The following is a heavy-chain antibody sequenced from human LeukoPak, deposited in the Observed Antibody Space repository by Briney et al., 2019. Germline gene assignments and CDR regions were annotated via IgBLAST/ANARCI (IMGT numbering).Heavy chain of an antibody. J-gene: IGHJ4*02. CDR3: ARRSSGWSFDY. CDR2: ISGSGGST. Sequence: GGSLRLSCAASGFTVSSNYMSWVRQAPGKGLEWVSAISGSGGSTYYADSVKGRFTISRDNSKNTLYLQMNSLRAEDTAVYYCARRSSGWSFDYWGQGTLVTVSS. D-gene: IGHD6-19*01. CDR1: GFTVSSNY. V-gene: IGHV3-23*01.